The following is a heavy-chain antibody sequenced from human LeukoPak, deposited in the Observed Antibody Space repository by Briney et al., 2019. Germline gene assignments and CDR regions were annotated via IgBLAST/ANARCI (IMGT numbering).Heavy chain of an antibody. J-gene: IGHJ6*03. CDR2: IYYSGST. D-gene: IGHD4-17*01. CDR3: ARGTVGYYYYIDV. CDR1: GGSISSYY. Sequence: SATLSLSFTVSGGSISSYYWSWIRRPPGKGLEWIGYIYYSGSTNYNPSLKSRVTISLDTSKNQFSLKLSSVTAADTAVYYCARGTVGYYYYIDVWGKGTTVTVSS. V-gene: IGHV4-59*01.